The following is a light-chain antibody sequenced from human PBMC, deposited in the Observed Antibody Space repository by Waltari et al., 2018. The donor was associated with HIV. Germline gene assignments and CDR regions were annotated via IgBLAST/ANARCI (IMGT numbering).Light chain of an antibody. V-gene: IGLV2-8*01. J-gene: IGLJ3*02. CDR1: SRDVGGYNY. Sequence: QSALTQPPSASGSPGQSVTISCTGTSRDVGGYNYVSWYQHHPGKAPKLMIYEVSKRPSGVPDRFSGSKSGNMASLIVSGLQAEDEAGYYCSSYVGSNKWVFGGGTKLTVL. CDR2: EVS. CDR3: SSYVGSNKWV.